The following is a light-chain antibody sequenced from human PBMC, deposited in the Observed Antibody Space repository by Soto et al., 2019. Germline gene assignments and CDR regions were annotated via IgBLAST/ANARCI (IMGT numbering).Light chain of an antibody. Sequence: EIVLTQSPGTLSLSPGARATLSCRASQSVSSSYLAWYQQKPGQAPRRLIYGASSRATGIPDRFSGSGSGTDFTLTISRLEPEDFAVYYCQQYGSSPGTFGQGTKLEIK. CDR1: QSVSSSY. CDR3: QQYGSSPGT. J-gene: IGKJ2*01. CDR2: GAS. V-gene: IGKV3-20*01.